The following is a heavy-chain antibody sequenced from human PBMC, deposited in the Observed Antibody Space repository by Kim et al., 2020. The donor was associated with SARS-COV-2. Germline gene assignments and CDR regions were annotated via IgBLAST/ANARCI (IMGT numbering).Heavy chain of an antibody. CDR1: GFTFSSQT. V-gene: IGHV3-23*01. Sequence: GGSLRLSCVASGFTFSSQTMSWVRQAPGKGLEWVASISGSGDNIQYADTVKGRFTISRDNSKNTLYMQLSSLRAEDTAVYYCAKRFYYNSGSFNYWGQGT. D-gene: IGHD3-10*01. J-gene: IGHJ4*02. CDR3: AKRFYYNSGSFNY. CDR2: ISGSGDNI.